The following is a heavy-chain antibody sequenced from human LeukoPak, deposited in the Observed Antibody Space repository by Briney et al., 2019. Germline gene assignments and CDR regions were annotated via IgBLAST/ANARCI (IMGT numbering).Heavy chain of an antibody. Sequence: PGGSLRLSCAASGFTFSSYAMSWVRQAPGKGLEWVSAISGSSGSTYYADSVKGRFTISRDNSKNTLYLQMNSLRAEDTAVYYCAKGKGRGHIVVVPAAIKYYYMDVWGKGTTVTVSS. D-gene: IGHD2-2*01. CDR2: ISGSSGST. CDR3: AKGKGRGHIVVVPAAIKYYYMDV. J-gene: IGHJ6*03. V-gene: IGHV3-23*01. CDR1: GFTFSSYA.